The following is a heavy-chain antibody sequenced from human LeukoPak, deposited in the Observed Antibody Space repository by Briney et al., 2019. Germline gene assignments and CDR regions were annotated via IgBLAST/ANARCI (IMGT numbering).Heavy chain of an antibody. Sequence: ASVKVSCKASGYTFTSYGMSWVRQAPGQGLEWMGWISASSGNTNYAQKLQGRVTMTRDTSTSTVYMELRSLRSDDTAVYYCARWAPPYYDSSGYNAFDIWGQGTMVTVSS. CDR1: GYTFTSYG. D-gene: IGHD3-22*01. CDR3: ARWAPPYYDSSGYNAFDI. J-gene: IGHJ3*02. V-gene: IGHV1-18*01. CDR2: ISASSGNT.